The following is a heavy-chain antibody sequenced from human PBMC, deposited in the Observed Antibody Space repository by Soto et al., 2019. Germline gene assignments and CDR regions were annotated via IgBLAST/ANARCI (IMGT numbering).Heavy chain of an antibody. Sequence: GGSLRLSCTASGFTFGDYAMSWFRQAPGKGLEWVGFIRSKAYGGTTEYAASVKGRFTISRDDSKSIAYLQMNSLKTEDTAVYYCTREVAVVVPAATRVWSWFDPWGQGTLVTVSS. CDR3: TREVAVVVPAATRVWSWFDP. V-gene: IGHV3-49*03. CDR2: IRSKAYGGTT. CDR1: GFTFGDYA. J-gene: IGHJ5*02. D-gene: IGHD2-2*01.